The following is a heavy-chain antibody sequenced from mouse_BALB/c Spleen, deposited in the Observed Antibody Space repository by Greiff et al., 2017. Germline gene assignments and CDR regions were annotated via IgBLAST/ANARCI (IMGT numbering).Heavy chain of an antibody. D-gene: IGHD2-4*01. V-gene: IGHV14-3*02. CDR2: IDPANGNT. Sequence: EVHLVESGAELVKPGASVKLSCTASGFNIKDTYMHWVKQRPEQGLEWIGRIDPANGNTKYDPKFQGKATITADTSSNTAYLQLSSLTSEDTAVYYCARRGDYDGYYAMDYWGQGTSVTVSS. CDR1: GFNIKDTY. CDR3: ARRGDYDGYYAMDY. J-gene: IGHJ4*01.